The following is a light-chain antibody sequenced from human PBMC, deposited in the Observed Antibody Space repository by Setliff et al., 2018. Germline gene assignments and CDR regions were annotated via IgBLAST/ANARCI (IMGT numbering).Light chain of an antibody. CDR3: CSYVTGGTLA. CDR2: EVS. J-gene: IGLJ3*02. Sequence: QSALTQPASVSGSPGQSITISCTGTSSDVGSYNLVSWYQQFPGKAPKLMIYEVSKRPSGVSNRFSGSKSGNTASLTISGLQAEDEADYYCCSYVTGGTLAFGGGTKVTVL. CDR1: SSDVGSYNL. V-gene: IGLV2-23*02.